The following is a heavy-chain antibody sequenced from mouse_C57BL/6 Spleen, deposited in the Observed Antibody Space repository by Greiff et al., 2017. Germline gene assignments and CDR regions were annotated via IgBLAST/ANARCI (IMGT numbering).Heavy chain of an antibody. D-gene: IGHD1-1*01. CDR3: SREYYYSSYAFDY. CDR2: INPNNGGT. CDR1: GYTFTDYN. J-gene: IGHJ4*01. V-gene: IGHV1-18*01. Sequence: EVQLQQSGPELVKPGASVKIPCKASGYTFTDYNMDWVKQSHGKSLEWIGDINPNNGGTIYNQKCKGKATLTVDKSSSTAYMELRSLTSEDTACYYCSREYYYSSYAFDYWVQGTSVTVSS.